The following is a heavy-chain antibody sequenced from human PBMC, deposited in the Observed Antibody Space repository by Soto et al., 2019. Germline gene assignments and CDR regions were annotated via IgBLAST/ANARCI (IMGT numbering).Heavy chain of an antibody. CDR1: GDIFTSYA. J-gene: IGHJ4*02. V-gene: IGHV1-69*06. D-gene: IGHD3-3*01. CDR3: ARNGVAGMDF. Sequence: QVQLVQSGAEVKKPGSSVKVSCKASGDIFTSYAFSWVRQAPGQGLEWMGGIIPMFGTPNYAQKFQGRLTITADTSTSTAYMELSGLRSEDTAVYYCARNGVAGMDFWGQGTLVTVSS. CDR2: IIPMFGTP.